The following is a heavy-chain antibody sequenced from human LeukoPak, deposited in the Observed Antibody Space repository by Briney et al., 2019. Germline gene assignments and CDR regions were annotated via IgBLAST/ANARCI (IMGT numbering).Heavy chain of an antibody. V-gene: IGHV3-21*01. D-gene: IGHD3-3*01. CDR2: ISSSSSYI. CDR1: GFTFSSYS. J-gene: IGHJ2*01. CDR3: ARLGHYDFWSGPPLTAYFDL. Sequence: GGSLRLSCAASGFTFSSYSMNWVRQAPGKGLEWVSSISSSSSYIYYADSVKGRFTISRDNAKNSLYLQMNSLRAEDTAVYYCARLGHYDFWSGPPLTAYFDLWGRGTLVTVSS.